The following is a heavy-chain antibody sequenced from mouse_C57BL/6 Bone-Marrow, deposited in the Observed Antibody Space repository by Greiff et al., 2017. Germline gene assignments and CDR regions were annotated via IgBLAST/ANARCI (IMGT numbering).Heavy chain of an antibody. D-gene: IGHD1-1*01. V-gene: IGHV5-4*03. CDR1: GFTFSSYA. J-gene: IGHJ3*01. CDR3: ARGVITTVGTY. CDR2: ISDGGSYT. Sequence: EVKLMESGGGLVKPGGSLKLSCAASGFTFSSYAMSWVRQTPEKRLEWVATISDGGSYTYYPDNVKGRFTISRDNAKNNPYLQMSHLKSEDTAMYYCARGVITTVGTYWGQGTLVTVSA.